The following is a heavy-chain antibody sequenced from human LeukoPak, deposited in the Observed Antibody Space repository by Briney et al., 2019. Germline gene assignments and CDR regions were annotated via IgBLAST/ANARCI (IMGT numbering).Heavy chain of an antibody. Sequence: GGSLRLSCAASEFTFSSYAMGWVRQAPGKGLEWASAISGSGGSTYHAVSVKGRFTISRDNSKNTLYLQMNSLRAEDTALYYCAKVKGGGAAAGTYYFDYWGQGTLVTVSS. CDR3: AKVKGGGAAAGTYYFDY. D-gene: IGHD6-13*01. V-gene: IGHV3-23*01. CDR1: EFTFSSYA. CDR2: ISGSGGST. J-gene: IGHJ4*02.